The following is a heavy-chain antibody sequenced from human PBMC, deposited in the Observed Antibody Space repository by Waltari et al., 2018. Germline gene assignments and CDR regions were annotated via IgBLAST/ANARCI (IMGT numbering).Heavy chain of an antibody. V-gene: IGHV4-59*01. D-gene: IGHD1-7*01. CDR3: ARDDWNSRKVFDI. J-gene: IGHJ3*02. CDR1: GVSISSYY. CDR2: IYNSGST. Sequence: QVQLQESGPGLVKPSETLSLTCTVSGVSISSYYWSWIRQSPGKGLEWIGYIYNSGSTNYNPSLKSRVTISEDPSKNQFSLKLSSVTAADTAVYFCARDDWNSRKVFDIWGQGTMVTVSS.